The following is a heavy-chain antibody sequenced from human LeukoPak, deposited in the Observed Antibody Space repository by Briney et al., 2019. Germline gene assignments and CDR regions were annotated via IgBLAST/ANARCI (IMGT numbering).Heavy chain of an antibody. Sequence: SETLSLTCTVSGGSISSYFWSWIRQPPGKGLEWIGYIYDSGSTNYNPSLKSRVTISVDTSKNQFSLKLSSVTAPDTAVYYCATIAAAGTAWGRGTLVTVSS. CDR1: GGSISSYF. V-gene: IGHV4-59*08. J-gene: IGHJ4*02. CDR2: IYDSGST. CDR3: ATIAAAGTA. D-gene: IGHD6-13*01.